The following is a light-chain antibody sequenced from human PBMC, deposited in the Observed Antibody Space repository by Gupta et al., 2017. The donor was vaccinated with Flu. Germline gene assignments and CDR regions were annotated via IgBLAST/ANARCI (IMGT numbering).Light chain of an antibody. CDR1: ISDVGGYNY. J-gene: IGLJ1*01. Sequence: QSALTQPASVSGSPGQSITISCTGTISDVGGYNYVSWYQQHPGKAPKLMIYEVSNRPSGVSNRFSGSKSGNTASLTISGLQAEDEADYYCSAYTISSTLVFGTGTKVTVL. V-gene: IGLV2-14*01. CDR2: EVS. CDR3: SAYTISSTLV.